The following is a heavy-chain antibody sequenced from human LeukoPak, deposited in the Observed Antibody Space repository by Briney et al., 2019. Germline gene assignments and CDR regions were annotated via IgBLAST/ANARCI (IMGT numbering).Heavy chain of an antibody. Sequence: GGSLRLSCSASGFTFSSYAMHWVRQAPGKGLEWVSSISSKSTSTSYADSVKGRFTISRDNAKNSLYLQMNSLRAEDTAVYYCAKGTYDFWSALYYWGQGILVTVSS. CDR1: GFTFSSYA. V-gene: IGHV3-21*04. D-gene: IGHD3-3*01. CDR3: AKGTYDFWSALYY. CDR2: ISSKSTST. J-gene: IGHJ4*02.